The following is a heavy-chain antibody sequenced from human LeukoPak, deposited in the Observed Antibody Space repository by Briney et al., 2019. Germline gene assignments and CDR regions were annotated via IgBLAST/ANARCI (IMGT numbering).Heavy chain of an antibody. V-gene: IGHV4-39*07. CDR3: ARLCQPITIFGSRRGYFDY. D-gene: IGHD3-3*01. J-gene: IGHJ4*02. CDR2: INHSGST. Sequence: PSETLSLTCTVSGDSISSNTYYWSWIRQPPGKGLECIGEINHSGSTNYNPSLKSRVTISVDTSKNQFSLKLSSVTAADTAVYYCARLCQPITIFGSRRGYFDYWGQGTLVTVSS. CDR1: GDSISSNTYY.